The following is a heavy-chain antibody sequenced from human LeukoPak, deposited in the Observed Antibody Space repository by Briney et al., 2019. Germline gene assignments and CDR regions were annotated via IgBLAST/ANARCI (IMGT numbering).Heavy chain of an antibody. D-gene: IGHD2-15*01. Sequence: GGSLRLSCAASGFTFSSYGMHWVRQAPGKGLEWVAFIRYDGSNKYYADSVKGRFTISRDNSKNTLYLQMNSLRAEDTAVYYCAKDYTVVVAATHDAFDIWGQGTMVTVSS. V-gene: IGHV3-30*02. J-gene: IGHJ3*02. CDR1: GFTFSSYG. CDR3: AKDYTVVVAATHDAFDI. CDR2: IRYDGSNK.